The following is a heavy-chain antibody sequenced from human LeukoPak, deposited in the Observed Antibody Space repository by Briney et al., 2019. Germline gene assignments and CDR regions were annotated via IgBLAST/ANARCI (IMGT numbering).Heavy chain of an antibody. J-gene: IGHJ4*01. Sequence: PGGSMRLSCAASGFTFSSYAMHWVRQAPGKGLEWVAVISYDGSIKYYADSVKGRFTISRDNFKNTLYLQINSLRTEGTAVYYCARDTSAFGTTVTTAVDNWGQGTLVTVSS. CDR2: ISYDGSIK. CDR1: GFTFSSYA. CDR3: ARDTSAFGTTVTTAVDN. D-gene: IGHD4-11*01. V-gene: IGHV3-30-3*01.